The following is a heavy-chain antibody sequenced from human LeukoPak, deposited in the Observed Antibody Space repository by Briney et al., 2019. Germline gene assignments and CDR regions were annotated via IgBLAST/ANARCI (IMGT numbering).Heavy chain of an antibody. D-gene: IGHD4-17*01. J-gene: IGHJ6*03. Sequence: PSETLSLTCTVSGGSISSYYWSWIRQPPGKGLEWIGEINHSGSTNYNPSLKSRVTISVDTSKNQFSLQLNSVTPEDTAVYYCARVLRKGPYGDGGYFYFFMDVWGKGTTVTVSS. CDR1: GGSISSYY. CDR2: INHSGST. V-gene: IGHV4-34*01. CDR3: ARVLRKGPYGDGGYFYFFMDV.